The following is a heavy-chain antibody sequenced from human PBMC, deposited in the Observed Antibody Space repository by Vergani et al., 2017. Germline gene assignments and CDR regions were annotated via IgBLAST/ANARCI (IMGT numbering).Heavy chain of an antibody. Sequence: QVQLVESGGGVVQPGRSLRLSCAASGFTFSSYGMHWVRQAPGKGLEWVAVISYDGSNKYYADSVEGRFTISRDNSKNTLYLQMNSLRAEDTAVYYCAKVWDSRGGTTPYGYWGQGTLVTVSS. CDR3: AKVWDSRGGTTPYGY. D-gene: IGHD6-19*01. CDR1: GFTFSSYG. CDR2: ISYDGSNK. V-gene: IGHV3-30*18. J-gene: IGHJ4*02.